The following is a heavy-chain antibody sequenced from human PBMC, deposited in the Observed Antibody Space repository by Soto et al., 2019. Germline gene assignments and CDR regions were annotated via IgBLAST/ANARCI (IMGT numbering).Heavy chain of an antibody. CDR1: GGSISSSSYY. J-gene: IGHJ5*02. CDR3: AYDNSSSSLGWFDP. CDR2: IYYSGST. D-gene: IGHD6-6*01. V-gene: IGHV4-39*01. Sequence: QLQLQESGPGLVKPSETLSLTCTVSGGSISSSSYYWGWIRQPPGKGLEWIGSIYYSGSTYYNPSLKSRVTISVDTSKNQFSLKLSSVTAADTAVYYCAYDNSSSSLGWFDPWGQGTLVTVSS.